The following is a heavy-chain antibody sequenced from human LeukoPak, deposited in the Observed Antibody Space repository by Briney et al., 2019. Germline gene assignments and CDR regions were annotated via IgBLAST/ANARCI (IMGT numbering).Heavy chain of an antibody. V-gene: IGHV3-23*01. CDR1: GFTFSSYA. D-gene: IGHD6-13*01. CDR3: AKDRAPGIAGYYFDY. J-gene: IGHJ4*02. Sequence: GGSLRLSCAASGFTFSSYAMSWVRQAPGKGLEWVSAISGSGGSTYYADSVKGRFAISRDNSKNTLYLQMNSLRAEDTAVYYCAKDRAPGIAGYYFDYWGQETLVTVSS. CDR2: ISGSGGST.